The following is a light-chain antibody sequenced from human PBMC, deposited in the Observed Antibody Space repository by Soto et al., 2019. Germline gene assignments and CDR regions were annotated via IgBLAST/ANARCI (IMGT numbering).Light chain of an antibody. J-gene: IGLJ3*02. CDR2: ANI. CDR1: RSNFGAGYD. Sequence: QPVLTQPPSVSGAPGQRVTISCTGSRSNFGAGYDVHWYQQLPGTAPKLLIYANINRPSGVPDRFSGSKSGTSASLTITGLQAEDEADYYCQSYDNSVSAWVFGGGTKVTVL. CDR3: QSYDNSVSAWV. V-gene: IGLV1-40*01.